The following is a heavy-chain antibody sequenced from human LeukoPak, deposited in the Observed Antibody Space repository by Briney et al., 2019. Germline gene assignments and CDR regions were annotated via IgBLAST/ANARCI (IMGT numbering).Heavy chain of an antibody. J-gene: IGHJ5*01. Sequence: GGSLRLSCAASGYSFSSFGMHWVRQAPGKGLEWVAVISIHGDTKYYADSVTGRFTISRDNSKNTLYLQMDSLRAEDTAVYYCAKDSGELMGEDWFDSWGQGTLVTVSS. CDR2: ISIHGDTK. V-gene: IGHV3-30*18. CDR3: AKDSGELMGEDWFDS. D-gene: IGHD3-16*01. CDR1: GYSFSSFG.